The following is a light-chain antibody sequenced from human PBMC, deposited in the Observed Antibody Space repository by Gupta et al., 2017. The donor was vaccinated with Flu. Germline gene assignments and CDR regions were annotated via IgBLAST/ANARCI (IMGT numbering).Light chain of an antibody. V-gene: IGKV3-11*01. Sequence: EIVLTQSPATLSLSPGERATLSCRASQNIDTYLAWYQQRPGQPPRLLIYDASNRATGVPARFSGSGSGTDFTLTISDLGPEDFAVYYCEHRYNWPPLTFGHGTKVAIK. CDR2: DAS. CDR1: QNIDTY. CDR3: EHRYNWPPLT. J-gene: IGKJ3*01.